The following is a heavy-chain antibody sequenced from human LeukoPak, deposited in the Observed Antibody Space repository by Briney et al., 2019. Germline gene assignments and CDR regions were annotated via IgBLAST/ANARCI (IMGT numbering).Heavy chain of an antibody. Sequence: SETLSLTCTVSGGSISSSTYYWGWIRQPPGKGLEWIGSIYYSGSTYYNPSPKSRVTISVDTSKNQFSLKLSSVTAADTAVYYCARAGRSYSGSYYVELSRFDYWGQGTLVTVSS. V-gene: IGHV4-39*07. J-gene: IGHJ4*02. CDR3: ARAGRSYSGSYYVELSRFDY. CDR1: GGSISSSTYY. D-gene: IGHD1-26*01. CDR2: IYYSGST.